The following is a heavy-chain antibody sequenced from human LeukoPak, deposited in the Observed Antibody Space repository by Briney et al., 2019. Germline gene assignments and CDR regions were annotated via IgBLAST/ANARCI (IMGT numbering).Heavy chain of an antibody. CDR2: IIPILGIA. CDR3: SGWCSSTSCYDRDYYYYGMDV. Sequence: GASVKVSCKASGGTFSNYTISWVRQAPGQGLEWMGRIIPILGIANYAQKFQGRVTITADKSTSTAYMELSSLRSEDTAVYYCSGWCSSTSCYDRDYYYYGMDVWGQGTTVTVSS. J-gene: IGHJ6*02. D-gene: IGHD2-2*01. CDR1: GGTFSNYT. V-gene: IGHV1-69*02.